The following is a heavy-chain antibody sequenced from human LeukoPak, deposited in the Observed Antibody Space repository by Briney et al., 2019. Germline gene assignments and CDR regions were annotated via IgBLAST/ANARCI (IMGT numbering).Heavy chain of an antibody. CDR3: AKDGLWVPDGFNI. D-gene: IGHD3-16*01. J-gene: IGHJ3*02. V-gene: IGHV1-18*01. CDR1: GYTFTTSG. Sequence: ASVKVSCKASGYTFTTSGISWLRQAPGQGLEWIGWISAYNGYTNYAQKFQDRVTLTTDTPTSTAYMELRSLRSDDTAVYYCAKDGLWVPDGFNIWGQGTMVTVSS. CDR2: ISAYNGYT.